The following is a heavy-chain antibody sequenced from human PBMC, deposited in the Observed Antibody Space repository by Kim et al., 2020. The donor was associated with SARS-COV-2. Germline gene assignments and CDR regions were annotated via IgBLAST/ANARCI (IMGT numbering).Heavy chain of an antibody. J-gene: IGHJ4*02. V-gene: IGHV2-5*01. Sequence: SPSLKSRLTITKDTSKNQVVLTMTNMDPVDTATYYCAHVPYGSGSSYVDYWGQGTLVTVSS. D-gene: IGHD3-10*01. CDR3: AHVPYGSGSSYVDY.